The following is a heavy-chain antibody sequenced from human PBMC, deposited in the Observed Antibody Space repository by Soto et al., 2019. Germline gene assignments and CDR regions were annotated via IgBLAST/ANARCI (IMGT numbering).Heavy chain of an antibody. CDR3: ARPYSGSYNLDY. V-gene: IGHV1-2*02. Sequence: ASVKVSCKASGYTFTGYYMHWVRQAPGLGLEWMGWINPNSGGTDYAQKFQGRVTMTRDTSISTAYMELSRLRSDDTAVYYCARPYSGSYNLDYWGQGTLVTVSS. CDR1: GYTFTGYY. CDR2: INPNSGGT. D-gene: IGHD1-26*01. J-gene: IGHJ4*02.